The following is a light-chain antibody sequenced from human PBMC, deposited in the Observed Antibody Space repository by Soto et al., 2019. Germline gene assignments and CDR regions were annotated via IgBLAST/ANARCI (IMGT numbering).Light chain of an antibody. CDR1: SSNIGSDT. CDR2: TNN. V-gene: IGLV1-44*01. Sequence: QSVLTQPPSASGTPGQRVTISCSGSSSNIGSDTVNWYQQLPGTAPNLLIYTNNQRPSGVPDRFSASKSGTSASLAISGLKAEDEADYYCAAWDDGLNGAVFGGGTQLTVL. J-gene: IGLJ7*01. CDR3: AAWDDGLNGAV.